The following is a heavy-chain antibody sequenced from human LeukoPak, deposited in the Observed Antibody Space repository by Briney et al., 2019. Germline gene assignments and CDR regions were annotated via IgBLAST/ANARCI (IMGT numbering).Heavy chain of an antibody. D-gene: IGHD3-3*01. V-gene: IGHV4-38-2*01. J-gene: IGHJ4*02. CDR2: IYHSGST. CDR1: GYSISSGYY. Sequence: SETLSLTCAVSGYSISSGYYWGWIRQPPGKGLEWIGSIYHSGSTYYNPSLKSRVTISVDTSKNQFSLKLSSVTAADTAVYYCARAPSYDFWSGYFDHWGQGTLVTVSS. CDR3: ARAPSYDFWSGYFDH.